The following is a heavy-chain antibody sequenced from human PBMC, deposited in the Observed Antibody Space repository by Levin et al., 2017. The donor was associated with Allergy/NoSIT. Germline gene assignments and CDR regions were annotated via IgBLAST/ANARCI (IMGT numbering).Heavy chain of an antibody. V-gene: IGHV4-61*01. CDR1: GGSVSSGTYY. CDR3: ARNRIIVSGGNDYYYGMDV. Sequence: RSQTLSLTCSVSGGSVSSGTYYWRWIRRPPGQGLEWIGYINYRGVTKYNPSLKSRVTISVDTSKNEFSLKVTSVTAADTAVYYCARNRIIVSGGNDYYYGMDVWGQGTTVTVSS. CDR2: INYRGVT. J-gene: IGHJ6*02. D-gene: IGHD5/OR15-5a*01.